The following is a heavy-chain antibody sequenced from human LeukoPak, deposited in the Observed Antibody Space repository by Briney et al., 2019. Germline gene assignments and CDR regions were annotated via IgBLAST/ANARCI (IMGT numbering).Heavy chain of an antibody. J-gene: IGHJ4*02. D-gene: IGHD6-13*01. CDR1: GFTFSSYV. CDR2: IYSGGST. CDR3: ARGIAAADPFDY. Sequence: GGSLRLSCAASGFTFSSYVMIWVRQAPGKGLEWVSVIYSGGSTYYADSVKGRFTISRDNSKNTLYLQMNSLRAEDTAVYYCARGIAAADPFDYWGQGTLVTVSS. V-gene: IGHV3-53*01.